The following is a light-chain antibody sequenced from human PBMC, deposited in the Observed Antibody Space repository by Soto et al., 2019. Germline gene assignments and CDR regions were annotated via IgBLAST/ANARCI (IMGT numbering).Light chain of an antibody. V-gene: IGKV1-5*03. J-gene: IGKJ1*01. CDR1: QNVGPW. CDR3: QQYFSLSS. Sequence: DIQMTQSPSALSASVGDTVSITCRASQNVGPWLAWYQQKPGKAPEVLIYQASNLESGVPSRFSGIGSGTDFTLIINGLQPEDFATYFCQQYFSLSSFGQGTKVEVK. CDR2: QAS.